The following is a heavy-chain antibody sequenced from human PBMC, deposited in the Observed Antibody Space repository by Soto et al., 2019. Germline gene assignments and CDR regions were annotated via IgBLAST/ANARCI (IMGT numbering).Heavy chain of an antibody. CDR2: IDSTSMHI. V-gene: IGHV3-21*01. Sequence: PGGTLRLSCSASGFTFRSNSMIWVRQAPGKGLEWVSYIDSTSMHIYYADSVKGRFTITRDNAKKSVYLQMTSLRAEDTAVYYCARLVGAYQHYIDYWGQGTLVTVSS. D-gene: IGHD1-26*01. CDR3: ARLVGAYQHYIDY. J-gene: IGHJ4*02. CDR1: GFTFRSNS.